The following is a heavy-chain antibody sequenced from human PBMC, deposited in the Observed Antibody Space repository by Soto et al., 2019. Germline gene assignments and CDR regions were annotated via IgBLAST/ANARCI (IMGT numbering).Heavy chain of an antibody. CDR2: INPSGGST. V-gene: IGHV1-46*03. D-gene: IGHD3-3*01. CDR3: ARENTIFGVGGNAFDI. Sequence: QVQLVQSGAEVKKPGASVKVSCKASGYTFTSYYMHWVRQAPGQGLEWMGIINPSGGSTSYAQKFQGRVTMTRDTSTSTVYMELSSLRSEDTAVYYCARENTIFGVGGNAFDIWGQGTMVTVSS. CDR1: GYTFTSYY. J-gene: IGHJ3*02.